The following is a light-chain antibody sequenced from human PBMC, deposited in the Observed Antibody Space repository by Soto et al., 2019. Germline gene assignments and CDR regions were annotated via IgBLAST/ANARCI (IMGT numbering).Light chain of an antibody. Sequence: EIVMPQSPATLSVSPGERATLSCRASQSVSSNLAWYQQKPGQAPRLLIYGASTRATGIPARFSGSGSGTEFTLTISSLQSEDVAVYYCQQYNNWPPATFGPGTKVEIK. CDR1: QSVSSN. CDR3: QQYNNWPPAT. CDR2: GAS. V-gene: IGKV3-15*01. J-gene: IGKJ1*01.